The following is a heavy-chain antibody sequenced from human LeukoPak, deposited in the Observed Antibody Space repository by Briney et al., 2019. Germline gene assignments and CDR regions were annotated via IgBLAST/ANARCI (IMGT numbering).Heavy chain of an antibody. CDR1: GYSISSGHY. CDR2: IDYSGRT. Sequence: PSETLSLTCTVSGYSISSGHYWSWIRQPPGKGLEWIGYIDYSGRTKYNPSLQSRVTISVDTSKTQFSLRLGSVTAADTAVYFCASNIPTPTTSPPLGYWGQGTLVTVSS. CDR3: ASNIPTPTTSPPLGY. D-gene: IGHD1-1*01. J-gene: IGHJ4*02. V-gene: IGHV4-61*01.